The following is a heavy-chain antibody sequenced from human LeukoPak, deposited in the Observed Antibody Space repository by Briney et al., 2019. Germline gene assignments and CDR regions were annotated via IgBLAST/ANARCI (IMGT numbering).Heavy chain of an antibody. J-gene: IGHJ4*02. CDR2: FDPEDGET. D-gene: IGHD3-9*01. CDR3: ATSYYDILTGYSAFDY. Sequence: ASVKVSCKVSGYTLTELSMHWVRQAPGKGLEWKGGFDPEDGETIYAQKFQGRVTMTEDTSTDTAYMELSSLRSEDTAVYYCATSYYDILTGYSAFDYWGQGTLVTVSS. V-gene: IGHV1-24*01. CDR1: GYTLTELS.